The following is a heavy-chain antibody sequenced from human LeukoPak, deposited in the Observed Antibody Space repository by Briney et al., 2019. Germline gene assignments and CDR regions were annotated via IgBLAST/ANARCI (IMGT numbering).Heavy chain of an antibody. CDR1: GGSFSGYY. CDR3: ARGGRITTVVGFNWFDP. D-gene: IGHD6-19*01. Sequence: SETLSLTCAVSGGSFSGYYWSWIRQPPGKGLEWIGEINHSGSTNYNPSLKSRVTISVDTSKNQFSLKLSSVTAADTALYYCARGGRITTVVGFNWFDPWSQGTLVTVSS. J-gene: IGHJ5*02. CDR2: INHSGST. V-gene: IGHV4-34*01.